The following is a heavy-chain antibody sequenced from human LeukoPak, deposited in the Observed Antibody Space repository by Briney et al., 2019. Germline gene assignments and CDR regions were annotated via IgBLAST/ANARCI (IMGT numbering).Heavy chain of an antibody. V-gene: IGHV1-69*13. Sequence: ASVKVSCKASVDSFRSFGLLWVRQAPGQGLEWMRRITPIFGSAHYPQRFQGRVTITADESTTTVYMELSILRSEDTALYYCAREQRLDGNWFFDRWGQGTVVTVSS. CDR3: AREQRLDGNWFFDR. D-gene: IGHD1-1*01. J-gene: IGHJ4*02. CDR1: VDSFRSFG. CDR2: ITPIFGSA.